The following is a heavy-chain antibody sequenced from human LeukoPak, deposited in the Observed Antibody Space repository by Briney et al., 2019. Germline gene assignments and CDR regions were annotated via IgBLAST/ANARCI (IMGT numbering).Heavy chain of an antibody. CDR2: INMDGFSI. CDR1: GFTFSSCW. CDR3: VRAIAAARDY. V-gene: IGHV3-74*01. Sequence: GGSLRLSCAASGFTFSSCWMYWVRQAPGKGLVWVSRINMDGFSISYADSVKGRFTISRDNAKNTLYLQMNSLRAEDTAVYYCVRAIAAARDYWGQGTLVTVSS. D-gene: IGHD6-13*01. J-gene: IGHJ4*02.